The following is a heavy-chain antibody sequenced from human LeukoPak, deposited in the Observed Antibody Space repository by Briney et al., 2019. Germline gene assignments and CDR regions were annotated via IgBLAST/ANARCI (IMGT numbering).Heavy chain of an antibody. CDR1: GFSFSSYA. CDR2: FTYSRSST. D-gene: IGHD2-8*01. Sequence: GGSLRLSCADSGFSFSSYAMSWVRPAPGKGLEWGSAFTYSRSSTYCADSLKGRFTISRDNSMHTLYLQMTSLRGEDTAVYYCANIIMGAPSDYWGQGTLVTVSS. J-gene: IGHJ4*02. V-gene: IGHV3-23*01. CDR3: ANIIMGAPSDY.